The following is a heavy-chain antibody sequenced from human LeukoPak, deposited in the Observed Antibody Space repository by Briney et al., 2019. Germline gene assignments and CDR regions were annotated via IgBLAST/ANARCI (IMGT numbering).Heavy chain of an antibody. Sequence: GGSLRLSCAASGFTFSSYEMNWVRQAPGKGLEWVSYISSSGSTIYYADSVKGRFTISRDNAKNSLYLQMNSLRAEDTAVYYCARADGYYDSSGYYPDAFDIWGQGTMVTVSS. V-gene: IGHV3-48*03. CDR2: ISSSGSTI. J-gene: IGHJ3*02. D-gene: IGHD3-22*01. CDR1: GFTFSSYE. CDR3: ARADGYYDSSGYYPDAFDI.